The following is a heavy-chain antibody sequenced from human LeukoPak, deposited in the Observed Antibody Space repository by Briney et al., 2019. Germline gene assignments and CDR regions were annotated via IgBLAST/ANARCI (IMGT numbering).Heavy chain of an antibody. J-gene: IGHJ6*02. CDR2: INHSGST. CDR1: GGSFSGYY. Sequence: PSETLSLTCAVHGGSFSGYYWSWIRQPPGKGLEWIGEINHSGSTNYNPSLKSRVTISVDTSKNQFSLKLSSVTAADTAVYYCARVGVLGSLIGYYYYGMDVWGQGTTVTVSS. D-gene: IGHD3-3*02. V-gene: IGHV4-34*01. CDR3: ARVGVLGSLIGYYYYGMDV.